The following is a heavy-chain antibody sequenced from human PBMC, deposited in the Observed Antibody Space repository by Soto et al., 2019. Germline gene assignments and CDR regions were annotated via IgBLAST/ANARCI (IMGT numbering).Heavy chain of an antibody. CDR1: GFTFSYYS. CDR2: ISSSSI. Sequence: GSLRLSCAASGFTFSYYSMNWVRQAPGKGLEWVSYISSSSIYYADSVKGRFTIFRDNGKNSLYLQMNSLRDEDTAVYYCARSYYDSSGYNFPFDYWGQGALVTVSS. V-gene: IGHV3-48*02. J-gene: IGHJ4*02. D-gene: IGHD3-22*01. CDR3: ARSYYDSSGYNFPFDY.